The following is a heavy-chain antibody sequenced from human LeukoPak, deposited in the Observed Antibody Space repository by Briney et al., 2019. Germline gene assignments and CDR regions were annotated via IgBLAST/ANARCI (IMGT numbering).Heavy chain of an antibody. J-gene: IGHJ6*03. Sequence: ASVKVSCKASGYTFTGYYMHWVRQAPGQGLEWMGWINPNSGGTNYAQKLQGRVTMTTDTSTSTAYMELRSLRSDDTAVYYCARDLDDILTGSVPAYYYYMDVWGKGTTVTISS. CDR3: ARDLDDILTGSVPAYYYYMDV. CDR1: GYTFTGYY. D-gene: IGHD3-9*01. CDR2: INPNSGGT. V-gene: IGHV1-2*02.